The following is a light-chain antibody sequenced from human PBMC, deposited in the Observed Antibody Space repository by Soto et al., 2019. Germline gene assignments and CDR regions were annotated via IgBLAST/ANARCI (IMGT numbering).Light chain of an antibody. V-gene: IGLV7-46*01. J-gene: IGLJ1*01. CDR1: TGAVTNGHY. CDR2: DTT. Sequence: QAVVTHEPSLTLSPGVTVTLTGGSSTGAVTNGHYPYWFQHKPGQAPRTLIYDTTNRHSWTPARFSGSLLGGKAALTLSGAQPEDEAEYYCLLSYNGPYVFGTGTKVTVL. CDR3: LLSYNGPYV.